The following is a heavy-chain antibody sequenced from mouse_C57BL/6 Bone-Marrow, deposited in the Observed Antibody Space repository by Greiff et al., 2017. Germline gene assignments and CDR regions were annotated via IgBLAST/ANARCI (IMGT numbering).Heavy chain of an antibody. D-gene: IGHD1-1*01. CDR3: ARGYYFCSSHFDY. Sequence: QVQLQQSGAELARPGASVKLSCKASGYTFTSYGISWVKQRTGQGLEWIGEIYPRSGNTYYNEKFKGKATLTADKSSRTAYMELRSLTSEDSAVYFCARGYYFCSSHFDYWGQGTTLTVSS. CDR1: GYTFTSYG. J-gene: IGHJ2*01. CDR2: IYPRSGNT. V-gene: IGHV1-81*01.